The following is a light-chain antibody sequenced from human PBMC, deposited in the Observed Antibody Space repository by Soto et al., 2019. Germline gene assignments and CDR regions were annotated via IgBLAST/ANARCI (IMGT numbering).Light chain of an antibody. V-gene: IGKV1-39*01. J-gene: IGKJ2*01. CDR1: QRITTY. Sequence: IHMTQSPSSLFASVGDRVTITCRASQRITTYLNWYQQKPGKAPKLLISTAATLQGGVPSRFSGSGSGTDLTLTITTLQPEDFATYFCQQSYSTPYTFGQGTKLEIK. CDR2: TAA. CDR3: QQSYSTPYT.